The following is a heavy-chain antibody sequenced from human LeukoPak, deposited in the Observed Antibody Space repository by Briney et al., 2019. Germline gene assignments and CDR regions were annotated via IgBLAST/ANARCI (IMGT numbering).Heavy chain of an antibody. Sequence: ASVKVSCKASGGTFSSYAISWVRQAPGQGLEWMGGIIPIFGTANYAQKFQGRVTITADESTSTAYMELSSLRSEDTAVYYCARDRGSMGSGSYLGYWGQGTLVSVSS. V-gene: IGHV1-69*13. CDR3: ARDRGSMGSGSYLGY. J-gene: IGHJ4*02. CDR1: GGTFSSYA. CDR2: IIPIFGTA. D-gene: IGHD3-10*01.